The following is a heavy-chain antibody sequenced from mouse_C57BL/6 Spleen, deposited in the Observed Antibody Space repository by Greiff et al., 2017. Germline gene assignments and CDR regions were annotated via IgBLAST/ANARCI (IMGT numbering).Heavy chain of an antibody. V-gene: IGHV1-80*01. Sequence: VKLQESGAELVKPGASVKISCKASGYAFSSYWMNWVKQRPGKGLEWIGQIYPGDGDTNYNGKFKGKATLTADKSSSTAYMQLSSLTSEDSAVYFCARLYYGSPYYYAMDYWGQGTSVTVSS. CDR1: GYAFSSYW. CDR3: ARLYYGSPYYYAMDY. CDR2: IYPGDGDT. J-gene: IGHJ4*01. D-gene: IGHD1-1*01.